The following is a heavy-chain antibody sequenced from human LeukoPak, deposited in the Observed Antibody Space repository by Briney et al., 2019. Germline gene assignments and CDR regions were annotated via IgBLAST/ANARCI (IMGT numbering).Heavy chain of an antibody. V-gene: IGHV1-2*02. CDR2: INPNSGGT. CDR3: ARDRKYSSNWFPDYHYYGVDV. Sequence: VASMKVSCKTSGYTFTGYYIHWVRQAPGQGLEWMGWINPNSGGTKYPQKFQGRVTMTRDTSISTAYMELSRLRSDDTAVYFCARDRKYSSNWFPDYHYYGVDVWGQGTTVTVSS. J-gene: IGHJ6*02. D-gene: IGHD6-13*01. CDR1: GYTFTGYY.